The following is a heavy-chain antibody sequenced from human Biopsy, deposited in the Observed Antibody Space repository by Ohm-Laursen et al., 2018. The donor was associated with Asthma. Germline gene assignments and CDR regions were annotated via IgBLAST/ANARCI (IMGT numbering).Heavy chain of an antibody. Sequence: SLRLSCAAFGFTFSSYGMYWVRQAPGKGLEWVAVISYDGSNKYYADSVKGRFTISRDNSKNTLYLQMNSLRAEDTAVYYCASQSSGTDFWSGYYYFDYWGQGTLVTVSS. CDR1: GFTFSSYG. J-gene: IGHJ4*02. CDR3: ASQSSGTDFWSGYYYFDY. D-gene: IGHD3-3*01. V-gene: IGHV3-30*03. CDR2: ISYDGSNK.